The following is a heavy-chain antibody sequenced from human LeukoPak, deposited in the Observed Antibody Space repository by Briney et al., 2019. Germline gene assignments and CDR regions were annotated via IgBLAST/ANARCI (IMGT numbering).Heavy chain of an antibody. CDR3: ARGGSSGNDYSSFDI. Sequence: SQTLSLTCTVSGGSISSGGYYWSWIRQHPGKGLEWIGYIYHTGSTYYNPSLKSRVTMSVDTSENQFSLNLSSVTAADTAVYYCARGGSSGNDYSSFDIWGQGTMVTVSS. V-gene: IGHV4-31*03. D-gene: IGHD5-12*01. J-gene: IGHJ3*02. CDR1: GGSISSGGYY. CDR2: IYHTGST.